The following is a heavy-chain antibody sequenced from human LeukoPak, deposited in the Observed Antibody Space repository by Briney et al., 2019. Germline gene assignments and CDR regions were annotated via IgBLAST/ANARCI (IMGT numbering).Heavy chain of an antibody. CDR1: GFTVSSNE. CDR2: ISGSGGST. Sequence: GSLRLSCAASGFTVSSNEMSWVRQAPGKGLEWVSGISGSGGSTYYADSVKGRFTISRDNSKNTLYLQMNSLRAEDTAVYYCAKDIRWYYYDSSGYFDYWGQGTLVTVSS. D-gene: IGHD3-22*01. J-gene: IGHJ4*02. CDR3: AKDIRWYYYDSSGYFDY. V-gene: IGHV3-23*01.